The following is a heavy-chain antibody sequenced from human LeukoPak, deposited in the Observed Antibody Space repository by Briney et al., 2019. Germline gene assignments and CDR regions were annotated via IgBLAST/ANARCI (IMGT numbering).Heavy chain of an antibody. CDR3: ATIPSTTVVTKELDY. CDR1: GYTLTELS. Sequence: ASVNVSCKVSGYTLTELSMHWVRQAPGKGLEWMGGFDPEDGETIYAQKFQGRVTMTEDTSTDTAYMELSSLRSEDTAVYYCATIPSTTVVTKELDYWGQGTLVTVSS. J-gene: IGHJ4*02. D-gene: IGHD4-23*01. CDR2: FDPEDGET. V-gene: IGHV1-24*01.